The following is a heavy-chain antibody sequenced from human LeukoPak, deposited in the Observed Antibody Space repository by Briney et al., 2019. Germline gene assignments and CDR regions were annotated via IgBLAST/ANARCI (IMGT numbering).Heavy chain of an antibody. J-gene: IGHJ6*03. V-gene: IGHV3-11*01. D-gene: IGHD2-2*01. CDR2: ISSSGSTI. Sequence: PGGSLRLSCAASGSTFSDYYMSWIRQAPGKGLERVSYISSSGSTIYCADSVKGRFTISRDNAKNSLYLQMNSLRAEDTAVYYCARARIVVVPAAYYMDVWGKGTTVTVSS. CDR1: GSTFSDYY. CDR3: ARARIVVVPAAYYMDV.